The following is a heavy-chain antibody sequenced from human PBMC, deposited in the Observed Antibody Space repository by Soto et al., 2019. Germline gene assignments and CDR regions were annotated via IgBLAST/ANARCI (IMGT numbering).Heavy chain of an antibody. CDR2: IYYSGST. Sequence: SETLSLTCTVSGGSINSYYWSWIRQPPGKGLEWIGYIYYSGSTNYNPSLKSRVTISVETSKNQFSLKISSVTAADTAVYYCAKVNDFWTGYYSTNWFDPWGQGTLVTVSS. J-gene: IGHJ5*02. CDR1: GGSINSYY. V-gene: IGHV4-59*01. CDR3: AKVNDFWTGYYSTNWFDP. D-gene: IGHD3-3*01.